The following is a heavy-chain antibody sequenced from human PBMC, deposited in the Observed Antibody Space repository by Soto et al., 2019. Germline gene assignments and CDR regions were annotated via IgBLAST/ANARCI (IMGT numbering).Heavy chain of an antibody. V-gene: IGHV3-21*01. Sequence: GGSLRLSCAASGFTFSSYSMNWVRQAPGKGLEWVSSISSSSSYIYYADSVKGRFTISRDNAKNSLYLQMNSLRAEDTAVYYCARDGIAVAVEVDWYFDLWGRGTLVTVSS. D-gene: IGHD6-19*01. J-gene: IGHJ2*01. CDR3: ARDGIAVAVEVDWYFDL. CDR1: GFTFSSYS. CDR2: ISSSSSYI.